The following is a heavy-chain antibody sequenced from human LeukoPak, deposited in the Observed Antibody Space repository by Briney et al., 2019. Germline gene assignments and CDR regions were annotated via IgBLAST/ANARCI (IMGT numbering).Heavy chain of an antibody. D-gene: IGHD5-24*01. V-gene: IGHV1-69*13. CDR2: IIPIFGTA. CDR1: GGTFISYA. Sequence: ASVKVSCKASGGTFISYAISWVRQAPGQGLEWMGGIIPIFGTANYAQKFQGRVTITADESTSTAYMELSSLRSKDTAVYYCARAKSTRRLRTDRGDYFDYWGQGTLVTVSS. J-gene: IGHJ4*02. CDR3: ARAKSTRRLRTDRGDYFDY.